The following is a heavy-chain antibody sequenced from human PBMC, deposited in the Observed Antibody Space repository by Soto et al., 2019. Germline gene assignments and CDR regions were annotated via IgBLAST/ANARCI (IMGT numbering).Heavy chain of an antibody. J-gene: IGHJ6*01. D-gene: IGHD3-10*01. Sequence: QVLLVQSGPEVKKPGSSVKVSCKASGGTFNNYAINWVRQAPGKGLEWMGGIIPTFGTGNHAQKFQGRVTITADEPTTTAYMELISLRSEGKAISYCASFDGTLVRGGRSSADEEDVWGQRTRVIVS. V-gene: IGHV1-69*01. CDR1: GGTFNNYA. CDR2: IIPTFGTG. CDR3: ASFDGTLVRGGRSSADEEDV.